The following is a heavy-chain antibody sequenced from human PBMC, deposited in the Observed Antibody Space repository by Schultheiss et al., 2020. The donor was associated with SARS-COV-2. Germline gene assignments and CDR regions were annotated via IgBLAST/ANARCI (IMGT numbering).Heavy chain of an antibody. CDR1: GFTFSSYS. V-gene: IGHV3-21*01. Sequence: GGSLRLSCAASGFTFSSYSMNWVRQAPGKGLEWVSSISSSSSYIYYADSVKGRFTISRDNAKNSLYLQMNSLRAEDTAVYYCAKGPGSSTSQRYFDYWGQGTLVTVSS. CDR2: ISSSSSYI. CDR3: AKGPGSSTSQRYFDY. J-gene: IGHJ4*02. D-gene: IGHD2-2*01.